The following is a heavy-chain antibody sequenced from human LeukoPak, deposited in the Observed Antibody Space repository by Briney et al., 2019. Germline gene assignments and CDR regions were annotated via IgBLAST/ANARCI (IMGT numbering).Heavy chain of an antibody. Sequence: NTSETLSLSCSVYGGSIRWYYWSWIRQPAGKGLEWVGRIYTSGSTNYNPSLKSRVTMSVDTSKNQFSLKLSSVTAADTAVYYCARSMIVVVTKRGADAFDIWGQGTMVTVSS. J-gene: IGHJ3*02. V-gene: IGHV4-4*07. D-gene: IGHD3-22*01. CDR3: ARSMIVVVTKRGADAFDI. CDR2: IYTSGST. CDR1: GGSIRWYY.